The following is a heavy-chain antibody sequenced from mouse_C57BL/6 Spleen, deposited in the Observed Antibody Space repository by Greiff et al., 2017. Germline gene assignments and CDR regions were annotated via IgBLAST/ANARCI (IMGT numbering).Heavy chain of an antibody. D-gene: IGHD2-3*01. Sequence: QVHVKQPGAELVKPGASVKLSCKASGYTFTSYWMHWVKQRPGQGLEWIGMIHPNSGSTNYNEKFKSKATLTVDKSSSTAYMQLSSLTSEDSAVYYCARRYDGYYVGYFDVWGTGTTVTVSS. J-gene: IGHJ1*03. CDR3: ARRYDGYYVGYFDV. V-gene: IGHV1-64*01. CDR2: IHPNSGST. CDR1: GYTFTSYW.